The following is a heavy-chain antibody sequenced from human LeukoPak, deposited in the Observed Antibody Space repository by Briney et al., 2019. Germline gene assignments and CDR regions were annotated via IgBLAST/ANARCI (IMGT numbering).Heavy chain of an antibody. V-gene: IGHV3-74*01. Sequence: GGSLRLSCAASGFTFSSYWMHWVRQAPGKGLVWVSRINSDGGSTSYADSVKGLFTISRDNATNTLDLQMNSLRAEDTAVYYCARSRGLLLPDYWGQGTLVTVSS. CDR2: INSDGGST. CDR3: ARSRGLLLPDY. J-gene: IGHJ4*02. CDR1: GFTFSSYW. D-gene: IGHD3-3*01.